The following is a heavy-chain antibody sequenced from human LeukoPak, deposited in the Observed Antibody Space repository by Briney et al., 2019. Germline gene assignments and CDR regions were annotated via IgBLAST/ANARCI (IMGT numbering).Heavy chain of an antibody. J-gene: IGHJ4*02. CDR3: ARQGLRYFDWSSAFDY. CDR1: GGSISSYY. CDR2: IYYSGST. D-gene: IGHD3-9*01. Sequence: PSETLSLTCTVSGGSISSYYWSWIRQPPGKGLEWIGYIYYSGSTNYNLSLKSRVTISVDTSKNQFSPKLSSVTAADTAVYYCARQGLRYFDWSSAFDYWGQGTLVTVSS. V-gene: IGHV4-59*08.